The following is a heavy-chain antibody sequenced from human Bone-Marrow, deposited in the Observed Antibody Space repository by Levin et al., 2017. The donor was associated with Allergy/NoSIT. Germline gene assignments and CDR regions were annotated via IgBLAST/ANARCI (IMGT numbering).Heavy chain of an antibody. D-gene: IGHD6-13*01. CDR3: AREVAGSSWPRFIDY. CDR2: INPNSGGT. J-gene: IGHJ4*02. Sequence: ASVKVSCKASGYTFTGYYMHWVRQAPGQGLEWMGWINPNSGGTNYAQKFQGRVTMTRDTSISTAYMELSRLRSDDTAVYYCAREVAGSSWPRFIDYWGQGTLVTVSS. CDR1: GYTFTGYY. V-gene: IGHV1-2*02.